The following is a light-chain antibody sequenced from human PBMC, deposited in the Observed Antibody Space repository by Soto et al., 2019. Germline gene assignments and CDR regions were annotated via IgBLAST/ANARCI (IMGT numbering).Light chain of an antibody. Sequence: QSALTQPASVSGSPGQSITISCTGTSSDIGRYDYVSWYQQFPGKAPKLMIYRVINRPSGVSDRFSGSKSGNSASLSISGLQPEDEASYFCGSYTSATTWVFGGRTKLTVL. CDR2: RVI. V-gene: IGLV2-14*03. J-gene: IGLJ3*02. CDR1: SSDIGRYDY. CDR3: GSYTSATTWV.